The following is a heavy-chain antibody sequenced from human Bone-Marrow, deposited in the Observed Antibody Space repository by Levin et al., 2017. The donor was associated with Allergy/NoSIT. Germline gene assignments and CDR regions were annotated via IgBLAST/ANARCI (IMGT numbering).Heavy chain of an antibody. D-gene: IGHD2-15*01. CDR1: GYDFPYYW. J-gene: IGHJ3*01. CDR3: AASIVVVAAATQGDAFDF. V-gene: IGHV5-51*01. CDR2: IFPGDSDT. Sequence: GESLKISCQGAGYDFPYYWIGWVRQMPGKGLEWIGVIFPGDSDTKYSPAFRGQVTISADVATSTAYLQWRSLKAPDTAMYYCAASIVVVAAATQGDAFDFWGQGTMVSVSS.